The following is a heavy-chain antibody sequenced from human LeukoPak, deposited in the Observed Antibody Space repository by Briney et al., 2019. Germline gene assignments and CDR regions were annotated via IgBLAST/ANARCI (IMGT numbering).Heavy chain of an antibody. CDR3: ARRYCGTTNCYYFNF. Sequence: PSQTLSLTCTVSTGSISSGGYSWNWVRQLPGKGLEWIGYISYSGNTYYSPSLKSRVTMSVDTSENLFSLKLNSVTAADTAVYYCARRYCGTTNCYYFNFWGQGTLVTVSS. V-gene: IGHV4-31*03. D-gene: IGHD2-2*01. J-gene: IGHJ4*02. CDR2: ISYSGNT. CDR1: TGSISSGGYS.